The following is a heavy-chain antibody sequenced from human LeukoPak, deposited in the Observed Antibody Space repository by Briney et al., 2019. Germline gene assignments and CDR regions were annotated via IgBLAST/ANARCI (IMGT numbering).Heavy chain of an antibody. J-gene: IGHJ6*03. Sequence: PSETLSLTCTVSGGSISSYYWSWIRQPAGKGLEWIGRIYTSGSTNYNPSLKSRVTMSVDTSKNQFSLKLSSVTAADTAVYYCARMSSSTSPYYYYYMDVWGKGTTVTISS. CDR2: IYTSGST. D-gene: IGHD2-2*01. CDR3: ARMSSSTSPYYYYYMDV. V-gene: IGHV4-4*07. CDR1: GGSISSYY.